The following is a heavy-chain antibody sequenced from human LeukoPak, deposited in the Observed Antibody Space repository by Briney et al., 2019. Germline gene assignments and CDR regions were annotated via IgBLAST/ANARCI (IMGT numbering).Heavy chain of an antibody. CDR2: INHSGST. CDR1: GGSFSGYS. Sequence: SETLSLTCAIYGGSFSGYSWSWIRQPPGKGLEWIGEINHSGSTNYNPSLKSRVTISVDTSKNQFSLKLSSVTAADTAVYYCARDRPVSGANWFDPWGQGALFTLSS. V-gene: IGHV4-34*01. D-gene: IGHD2-8*02. J-gene: IGHJ5*02. CDR3: ARDRPVSGANWFDP.